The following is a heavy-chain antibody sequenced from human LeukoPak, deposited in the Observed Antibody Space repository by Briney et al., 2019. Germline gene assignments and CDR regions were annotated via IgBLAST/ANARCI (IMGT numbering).Heavy chain of an antibody. D-gene: IGHD5-18*01. J-gene: IGHJ4*02. Sequence: SETLSLTCTVSGGSINNYYWSWVRQPPGKGLEWIGYIYYSGSTNYNPSLNSRVNISLDTSKNQFSLRLSSVTAADTAVYYCARQTVKNVDTARFDYWGQGTLVTVSS. CDR1: GGSINNYY. V-gene: IGHV4-59*08. CDR3: ARQTVKNVDTARFDY. CDR2: IYYSGST.